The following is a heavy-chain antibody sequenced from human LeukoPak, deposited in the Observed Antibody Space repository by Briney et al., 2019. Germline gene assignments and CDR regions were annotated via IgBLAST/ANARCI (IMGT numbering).Heavy chain of an antibody. J-gene: IGHJ6*03. D-gene: IGHD1-14*01. V-gene: IGHV1-8*03. CDR1: GYTFTSYD. Sequence: ASVKVSCKASGYTFTSYDINWVRQATGQGLEWMGWMNPNSGNTGYAQKFRGRVTITRNTSISTAYMELSSLRSEDTAVYYCARVFPDDYYYYYYMDVWGKGTTVTVSS. CDR3: ARVFPDDYYYYYYMDV. CDR2: MNPNSGNT.